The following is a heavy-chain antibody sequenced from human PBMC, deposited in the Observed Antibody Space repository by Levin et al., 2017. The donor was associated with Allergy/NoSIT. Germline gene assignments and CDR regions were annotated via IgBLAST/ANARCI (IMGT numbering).Heavy chain of an antibody. CDR2: ISYNGADE. CDR3: VNEQWRLRQSERVDYGMDV. Sequence: GGSLRLSCAASRFTFNGYAMHWVRQAPGKGLEWVSLISYNGADEYYADSVKGRFTISRDKSQNTLYLQMNSLRVEDSAIYYCVNEQWRLRQSERVDYGMDVWGQGTTVTVS. D-gene: IGHD6-19*01. CDR1: RFTFNGYA. V-gene: IGHV3-30*18. J-gene: IGHJ6*02.